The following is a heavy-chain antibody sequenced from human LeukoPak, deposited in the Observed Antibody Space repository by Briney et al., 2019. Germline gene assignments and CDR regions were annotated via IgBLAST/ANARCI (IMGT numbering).Heavy chain of an antibody. J-gene: IGHJ4*02. V-gene: IGHV3-23*01. Sequence: GGSLRLSCAASGFTFSSSAMSWVRQVPGKGLEWVSGISASGGSTYYADSVRGRFTISRDNSKNTLYLQMNSLRVEDTAVYYCAKHRGSYGDFIFLDFWGQGTLVTVSS. D-gene: IGHD2-21*02. CDR3: AKHRGSYGDFIFLDF. CDR1: GFTFSSSA. CDR2: ISASGGST.